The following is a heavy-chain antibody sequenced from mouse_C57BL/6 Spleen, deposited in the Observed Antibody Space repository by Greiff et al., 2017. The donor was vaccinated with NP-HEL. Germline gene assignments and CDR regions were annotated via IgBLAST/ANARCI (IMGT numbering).Heavy chain of an antibody. CDR3: ARANYGGSRDWYFDV. CDR2: IYPYNGVS. Sequence: VQLQQSGPELVKPGASVKISCTASGYSFTGYYMHWVKQSHGNILDWIGYIYPYNGVSSYNQTFKGKATLTVDTSSSTAYMELRSLTSEDAAVYYCARANYGGSRDWYFDVWGKGTTVTVSS. CDR1: GYSFTGYY. D-gene: IGHD1-1*01. V-gene: IGHV1-31*01. J-gene: IGHJ1*03.